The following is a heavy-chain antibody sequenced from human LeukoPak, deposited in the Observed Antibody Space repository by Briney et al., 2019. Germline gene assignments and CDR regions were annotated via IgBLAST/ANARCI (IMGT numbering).Heavy chain of an antibody. CDR2: IWPNGSNK. V-gene: IGHV3-33*01. CDR3: VGELLTAAGTIGAFDI. Sequence: GRSLRLSCAASGFTFSTYGMHWVRQAPGKGLEWVAVIWPNGSNKYHADSVKGRFTISRDNSKSALFLQMSSLAAEDTAVYYCVGELLTAAGTIGAFDIWGRGTMVTVSS. D-gene: IGHD6-13*01. CDR1: GFTFSTYG. J-gene: IGHJ3*02.